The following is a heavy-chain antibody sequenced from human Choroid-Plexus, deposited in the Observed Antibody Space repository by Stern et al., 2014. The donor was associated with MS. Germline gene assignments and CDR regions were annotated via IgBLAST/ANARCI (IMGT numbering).Heavy chain of an antibody. D-gene: IGHD2/OR15-2a*01. J-gene: IGHJ5*02. CDR2: VSYDGSNK. CDR3: AKDRQYLTYFFDH. V-gene: IGHV3-30*18. Sequence: VQLVESGGGMVQPGRPLRLSCVASGFTFGSCSMHWVRQGPGKGLEWEAGVSYDGSNKYDADSVKGRFTISRDNSQNTLYMQMSSLRPEDTAVYYCAKDRQYLTYFFDHWGQGSLVTVSS. CDR1: GFTFGSCS.